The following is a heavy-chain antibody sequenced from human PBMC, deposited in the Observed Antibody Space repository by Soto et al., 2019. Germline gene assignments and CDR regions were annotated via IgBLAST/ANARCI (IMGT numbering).Heavy chain of an antibody. CDR1: GFTFSSYD. D-gene: IGHD3-22*01. J-gene: IGHJ5*02. CDR2: IGTAGDT. V-gene: IGHV3-13*01. Sequence: PGGSLRLSCAASGFTFSSYDMHWVRQATGKGLEWVSAIGTAGDTYYPGSVKGRFTISRENAKNSLYLQMNSLRAEDTAVYYCARSGNYYDSSGYRLPYNWFDPWGQGTLVTVSS. CDR3: ARSGNYYDSSGYRLPYNWFDP.